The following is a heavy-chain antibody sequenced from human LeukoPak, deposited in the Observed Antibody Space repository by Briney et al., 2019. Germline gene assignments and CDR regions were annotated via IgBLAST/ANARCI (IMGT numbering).Heavy chain of an antibody. J-gene: IGHJ4*02. CDR3: TTAYIAATKDFDY. CDR1: GFTFSYAW. D-gene: IGHD5-12*01. V-gene: IGHV3-15*01. CDR2: IKSKTDGGTT. Sequence: GGSLRLSCAASGFTFSYAWMNWVRQAPGKGLEWVGRIKSKTDGGTTDYAASVKGRFTISRDDSKNTLYLQMNSLKTEDTAVYYCTTAYIAATKDFDYWGQGALVSVSS.